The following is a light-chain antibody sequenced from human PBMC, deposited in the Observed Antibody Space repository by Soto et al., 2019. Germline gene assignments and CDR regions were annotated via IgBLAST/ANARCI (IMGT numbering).Light chain of an antibody. Sequence: DIQMTQSPSSLSASVGDRVTITCRASQSISSYLNWYQQKPGKAPKLLIYKASTLKSGVPSRFSGSGSGTELTLTISRLKPDDFATYYCQHYNSYSEAFGQGNKVDIK. CDR2: KAS. J-gene: IGKJ1*01. V-gene: IGKV1-5*03. CDR1: QSISSY. CDR3: QHYNSYSEA.